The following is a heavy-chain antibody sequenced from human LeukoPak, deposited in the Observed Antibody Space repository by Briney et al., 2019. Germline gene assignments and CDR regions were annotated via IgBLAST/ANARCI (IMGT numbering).Heavy chain of an antibody. CDR3: ARRTFPNDAFDV. CDR1: GFTFSTFS. D-gene: IGHD1-7*01. CDR2: ISGSGSDI. J-gene: IGHJ3*01. Sequence: GGSLRLSCAASGFTFSTFSMNWVRLTPGKGLEWVSAISGSGSDIYYADSVKGRFTISRDNPKRSLYLQMNSLRAEDTAVYYCARRTFPNDAFDVWGQGTVVTVSS. V-gene: IGHV3-21*01.